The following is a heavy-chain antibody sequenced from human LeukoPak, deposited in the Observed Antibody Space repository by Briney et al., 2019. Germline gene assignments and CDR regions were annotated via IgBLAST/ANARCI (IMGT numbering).Heavy chain of an antibody. CDR1: RYSFTSYL. V-gene: IGHV5-51*01. J-gene: IGHJ5*02. D-gene: IGHD6-19*01. CDR3: ARRIAVPGANCFYT. CDR2: IYPGDSDT. Sequence: GESLKISWHGSRYSFTSYLIGWVRQMPGKGLEWMGIIYPGDSDTRYSPSFQGQVTISADKSISTAYLQWSSLKASDTAMYYCARRIAVPGANCFYTWGQGTLVTVSS.